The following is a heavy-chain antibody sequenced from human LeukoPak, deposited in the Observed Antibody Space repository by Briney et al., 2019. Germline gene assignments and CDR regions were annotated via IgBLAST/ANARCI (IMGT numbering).Heavy chain of an antibody. CDR1: GGSISSYY. CDR2: IYYSGST. D-gene: IGHD5-24*01. CDR3: AKAPGWLQSVDY. J-gene: IGHJ4*02. Sequence: SETLSLTCTVSGGSISSYYWSWIRQPPGKGLEWIGYIYYSGSTNYNPSLKSRVTISVDTSKNQFSLKLSSVTAADTAVYYCAKAPGWLQSVDYWGQGTLVTVSS. V-gene: IGHV4-59*01.